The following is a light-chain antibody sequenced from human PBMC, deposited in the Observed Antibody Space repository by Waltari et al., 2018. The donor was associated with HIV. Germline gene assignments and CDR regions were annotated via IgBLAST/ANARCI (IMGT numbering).Light chain of an antibody. CDR1: QSIGSR. CDR2: YAS. CDR3: HQSSRLPWT. J-gene: IGKJ1*01. V-gene: IGKV6-21*01. Sequence: EIVLTQSPVFQSVTPMEQVTITCRASQSIGSRLHRFQQKPGQSPKLLIKYASQSLSGVPSRFSGSGSGTDFTLTINSLEVEDAATYYCHQSSRLPWTFGQGTKVEIK.